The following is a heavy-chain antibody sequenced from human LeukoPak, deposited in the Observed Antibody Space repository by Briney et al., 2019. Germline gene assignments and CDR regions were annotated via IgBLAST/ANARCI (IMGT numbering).Heavy chain of an antibody. J-gene: IGHJ4*02. V-gene: IGHV3-9*01. CDR2: ISWNSGTI. Sequence: GGSLRLSCAASGFTFDDYAMHWVRQAPGKGLEWVSGISWNSGTIGYADSVKGRFTISRENVKSSLYLQMNSLRAGDTGVYYCARESQGIDYWGQGTLVTVSS. CDR1: GFTFDDYA. CDR3: ARESQGIDY.